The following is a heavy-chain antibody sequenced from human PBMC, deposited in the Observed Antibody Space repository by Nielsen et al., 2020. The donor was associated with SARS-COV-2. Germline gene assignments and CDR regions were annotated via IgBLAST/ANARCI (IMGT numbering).Heavy chain of an antibody. D-gene: IGHD6-13*01. J-gene: IGHJ6*02. Sequence: GESLKISCETSGFNFKSFWMNWVRQAPGKGLEWVANIKEDGTERNYVDAVKGRFTISRDNARKSLYLQMDSLRADDAAVYYCARGTQQLVRFYYYYGMDVWGQGTTVTVSS. CDR1: GFNFKSFW. CDR3: ARGTQQLVRFYYYYGMDV. V-gene: IGHV3-7*03. CDR2: IKEDGTER.